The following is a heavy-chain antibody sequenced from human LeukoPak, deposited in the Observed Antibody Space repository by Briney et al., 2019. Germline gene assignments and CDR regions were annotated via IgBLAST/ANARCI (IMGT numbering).Heavy chain of an antibody. V-gene: IGHV1-69*13. CDR1: GGTFSSYA. J-gene: IGHJ6*03. CDR2: IMSTFGTA. Sequence: SVKVSCKTSGGTFSSYAISWVRQAPGQGLEWMGGIMSTFGTANYAQKFQGRVTITADESTSTAYMELSSLRSEDTAVYYCARGQTIFGVNYYMGVWGKGTTVTVSS. CDR3: ARGQTIFGVNYYMGV. D-gene: IGHD3-3*01.